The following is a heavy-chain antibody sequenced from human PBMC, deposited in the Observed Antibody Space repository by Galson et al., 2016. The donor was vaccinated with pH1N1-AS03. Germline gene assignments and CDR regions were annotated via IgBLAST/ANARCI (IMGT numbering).Heavy chain of an antibody. J-gene: IGHJ6*02. V-gene: IGHV1-3*01. CDR3: ARGRGSYGMDV. CDR1: GYTFISYV. D-gene: IGHD1-26*01. Sequence: SVKVSCKASGYTFISYVMHWVRQAPGQRLEWMGWINAGNGITTYSQSFQGRVTITRDTSASKAYMELSSIRSEDTAVYYCARGRGSYGMDVWGQGTTVTVSS. CDR2: INAGNGIT.